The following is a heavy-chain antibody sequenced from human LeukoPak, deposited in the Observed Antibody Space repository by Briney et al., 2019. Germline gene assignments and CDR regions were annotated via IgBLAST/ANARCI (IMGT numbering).Heavy chain of an antibody. CDR3: ARHFSGNWNYQGYYYYYMDV. V-gene: IGHV4-4*07. Sequence: PSETLSLTCTVSGGSINSYYWSWIRQPAGKGLEWIGRIYTSGSTNYNPSLKSRVTISVDKSNNQFSLNLTSVTAADTAVYYCARHFSGNWNYQGYYYYYMDVWGKGTTVTVSS. D-gene: IGHD1-7*01. CDR1: GGSINSYY. CDR2: IYTSGST. J-gene: IGHJ6*03.